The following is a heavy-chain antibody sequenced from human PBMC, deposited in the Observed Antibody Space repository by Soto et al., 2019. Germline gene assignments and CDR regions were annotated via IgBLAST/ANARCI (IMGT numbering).Heavy chain of an antibody. Sequence: GGSLRLSCAASGFTFSSYAMHWVRQAPGKGLEWVAVILYDGSNEYYADSVKGRFTISRDNSENTLYLQMNSLRAEDTAVYYCAREATTQHSSASDYCGQGTLAPVSS. D-gene: IGHD3-22*01. J-gene: IGHJ4*02. CDR1: GFTFSSYA. CDR2: ILYDGSNE. CDR3: AREATTQHSSASDY. V-gene: IGHV3-30-3*01.